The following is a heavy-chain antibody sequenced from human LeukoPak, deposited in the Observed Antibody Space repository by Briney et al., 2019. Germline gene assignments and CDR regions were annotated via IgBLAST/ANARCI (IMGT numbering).Heavy chain of an antibody. CDR1: ELTFSSYG. V-gene: IGHV3-23*01. CDR2: ISGSGGST. Sequence: GGSLRLACAASELTFSSYGMRWVRQAPGKGLEWVSAISGSGGSTYYADSVKGRFTISRDNAKNTLYLQMNSLRAEDTAVYYCARGPMVRTNLFDYWGQGTLVTVSS. J-gene: IGHJ4*02. CDR3: ARGPMVRTNLFDY. D-gene: IGHD3-10*01.